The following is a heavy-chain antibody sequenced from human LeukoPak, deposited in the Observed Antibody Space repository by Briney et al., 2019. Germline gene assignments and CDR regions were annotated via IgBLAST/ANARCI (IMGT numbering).Heavy chain of an antibody. CDR1: GFTFSTYS. CDR3: ARDEGWALDY. Sequence: GGSLRLSCAASGFTFSTYSMNWVRQAPGKGLEWVSHISHSSLTIYYADSVKGRFTISRDNARNSLYLQMNSLRDEDTAVYYCARDEGWALDYCGQGTQVTASS. V-gene: IGHV3-48*02. J-gene: IGHJ4*02. CDR2: ISHSSLTI. D-gene: IGHD5-24*01.